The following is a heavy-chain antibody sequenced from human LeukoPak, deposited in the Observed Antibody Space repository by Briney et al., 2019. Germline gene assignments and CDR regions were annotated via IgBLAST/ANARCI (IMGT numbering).Heavy chain of an antibody. D-gene: IGHD6-13*01. Sequence: SETLSLTCAVYGGSFSGYYWSRIRQPPGKGLEWIGEINHSGSTNYNPSLKSRVTISVDTSKSQFSLKLSSVTAADTAVYYCARADPDSSSRYFDYWGQGTLVTVSS. V-gene: IGHV4-34*01. CDR2: INHSGST. J-gene: IGHJ4*02. CDR3: ARADPDSSSRYFDY. CDR1: GGSFSGYY.